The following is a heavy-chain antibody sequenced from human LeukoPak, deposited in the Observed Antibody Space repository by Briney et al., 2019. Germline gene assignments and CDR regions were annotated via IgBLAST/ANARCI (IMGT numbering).Heavy chain of an antibody. D-gene: IGHD2-15*01. V-gene: IGHV1-18*01. CDR1: GYTFTSYG. J-gene: IGHJ5*02. CDR2: ISAKKGNT. CDR3: ARKEGGQVVNTRRWSDP. Sequence: ASVKVSCKASGYTFTSYGISWGRQAPGQGLEWMGWISAKKGNTDYAQKLQGRVTMTTDTSTSTAYMELRSLRSDDTAVYYCARKEGGQVVNTRRWSDPWGQGTLVTVSS.